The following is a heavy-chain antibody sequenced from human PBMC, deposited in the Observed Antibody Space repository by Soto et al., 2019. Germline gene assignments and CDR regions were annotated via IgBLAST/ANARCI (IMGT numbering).Heavy chain of an antibody. CDR1: GFTFSSYA. Sequence: GGSLRLSCAASGFTFSSYAMHWVRQAPGKGLEWVAVISYDGSNKYYADSVKGRFTISRDNSKNTLYLQMNSLRAEDTAVYYCARPSSFFDSYYFAYWGQGTLVTVSS. CDR2: ISYDGSNK. CDR3: ARPSSFFDSYYFAY. J-gene: IGHJ4*02. V-gene: IGHV3-30-3*01. D-gene: IGHD3-9*01.